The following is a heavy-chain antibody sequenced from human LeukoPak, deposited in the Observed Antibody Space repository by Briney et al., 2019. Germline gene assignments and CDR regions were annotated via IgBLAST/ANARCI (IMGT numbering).Heavy chain of an antibody. CDR3: ARALLPTKRYYYDSSGYQGAFDI. CDR2: ISSSGSTI. J-gene: IGHJ3*02. D-gene: IGHD3-22*01. Sequence: GGSLRLSCAASGFTFSDYYMSWIRQAPGKGLEWVSYISSSGSTIYYADSVKGRFTISRDNAKNSLYLQMNSLRAEDTAVYYCARALLPTKRYYYDSSGYQGAFDIWGQGTMVTVSS. V-gene: IGHV3-11*04. CDR1: GFTFSDYY.